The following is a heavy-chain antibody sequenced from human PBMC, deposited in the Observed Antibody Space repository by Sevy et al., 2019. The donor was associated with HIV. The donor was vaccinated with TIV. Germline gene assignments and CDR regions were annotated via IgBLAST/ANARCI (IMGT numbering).Heavy chain of an antibody. Sequence: GESLKISCAASGFTFSSYAMSWVRQAPGKGLEWVSAISGSGGSTYYADSVKGRFTISRDNSKNTLYLQMNSLRAEDTAVYYCAKWSGPRSFDYWGQGTLVTVSS. CDR1: GFTFSSYA. CDR3: AKWSGPRSFDY. V-gene: IGHV3-23*01. D-gene: IGHD3-10*01. J-gene: IGHJ4*02. CDR2: ISGSGGST.